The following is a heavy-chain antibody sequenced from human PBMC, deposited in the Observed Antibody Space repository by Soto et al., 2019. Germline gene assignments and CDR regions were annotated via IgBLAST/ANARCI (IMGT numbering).Heavy chain of an antibody. Sequence: EVQLVESGGGSVQPGGSLRLSCAASGFTFRNYEMNWVRKAPGKGREWVSYISSSGITTYYADFAAGRFTIPRDNAKESLSLHLSSLRVEDTAVYYCARYGTRADWWGLGTQVTVSS. CDR1: GFTFRNYE. D-gene: IGHD1-1*01. CDR3: ARYGTRADW. CDR2: ISSSGITT. J-gene: IGHJ4*02. V-gene: IGHV3-48*03.